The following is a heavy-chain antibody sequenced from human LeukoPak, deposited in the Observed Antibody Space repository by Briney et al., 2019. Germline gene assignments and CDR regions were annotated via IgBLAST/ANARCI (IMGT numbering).Heavy chain of an antibody. Sequence: ASETLSLTCTVSGDSMSGYSWSSPRQPAGKGLEWIGRIYSSYFTEYNLSLDGRVTMSIDTSKNQFSLMLDSVTAADTAVYYCARVHIVTGTYFDSWGQGALVTVSS. V-gene: IGHV4-4*07. CDR2: IYSSYFT. D-gene: IGHD3-10*01. J-gene: IGHJ4*02. CDR3: ARVHIVTGTYFDS. CDR1: GDSMSGYS.